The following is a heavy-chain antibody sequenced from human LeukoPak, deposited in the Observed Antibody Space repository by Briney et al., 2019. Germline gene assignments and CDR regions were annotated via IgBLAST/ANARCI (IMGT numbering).Heavy chain of an antibody. CDR2: ISAYNGNT. CDR3: ARVPSNYDFWSGYINWFDP. CDR1: GYTFTSYG. D-gene: IGHD3-3*01. Sequence: GASVKVSCKASGYTFTSYGISWVRQAPGQGLEWMGWISAYNGNTNYAQKLQGRVTMTTDTSTSTAYMELRSLRSDDTAVYYCARVPSNYDFWSGYINWFDPWGQGTLVTVSS. J-gene: IGHJ5*02. V-gene: IGHV1-18*01.